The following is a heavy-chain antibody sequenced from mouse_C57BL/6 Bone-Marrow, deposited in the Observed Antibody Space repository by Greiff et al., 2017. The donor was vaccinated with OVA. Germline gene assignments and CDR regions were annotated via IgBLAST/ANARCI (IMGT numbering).Heavy chain of an antibody. V-gene: IGHV1-54*01. Sequence: QVQLQQSGAELVRPGTSVKVSCKASGYAFTNYLIEWVKQRPGQGLEWIGEINPGSGGTNYNEKFKGKATLTADKSSSTAYMQLSSLTSEDSAVYFCARWLLGAMDYWGQGTSVTVSS. CDR3: ARWLLGAMDY. CDR2: INPGSGGT. D-gene: IGHD2-3*01. J-gene: IGHJ4*01. CDR1: GYAFTNYL.